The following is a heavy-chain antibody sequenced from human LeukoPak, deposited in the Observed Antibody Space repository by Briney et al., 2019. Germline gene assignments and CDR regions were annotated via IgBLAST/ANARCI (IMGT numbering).Heavy chain of an antibody. CDR3: ARRKGITPGYFDY. CDR2: IYYSGST. V-gene: IGHV4-59*08. D-gene: IGHD3-10*01. J-gene: IGHJ4*02. Sequence: ESSETLSLTCTVSGGSISSYYWSWIRQPPGKGLEWIGYIYYSGSTNYNPSLKSRVTISVDTSKNQFSLKLSSVTAADTAVYYCARRKGITPGYFDYWGQGTLVTVSS. CDR1: GGSISSYY.